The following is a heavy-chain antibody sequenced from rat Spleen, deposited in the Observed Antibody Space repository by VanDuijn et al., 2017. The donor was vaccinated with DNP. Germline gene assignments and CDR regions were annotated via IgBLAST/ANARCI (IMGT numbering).Heavy chain of an antibody. D-gene: IGHD5-1*01. V-gene: IGHV5-7*01. J-gene: IGHJ2*01. CDR2: ISYDGSST. Sequence: EVQLVESGGGLVQPGRSMKLSCAASGFTFSNYDMAWVRQAPKKGLEWVATISYDGSSTYYRDSVKGRFTISRDNAKSTLYLQMNSLRSGDTATYYCKLGGAYWGQGVMVTVSS. CDR1: GFTFSNYD. CDR3: KLGGAY.